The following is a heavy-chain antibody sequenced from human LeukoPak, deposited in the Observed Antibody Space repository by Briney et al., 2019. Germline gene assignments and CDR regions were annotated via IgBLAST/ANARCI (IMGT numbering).Heavy chain of an antibody. Sequence: ASVKVSCKASGYTFTSYAISWVRQATGQGLEWMGWMTPNDGKTDLAQKFQGRVTMTGDTSVSTAYMELSNLTSDDTAVYYCARDDVLTPFDPWGQGTLVIVSS. CDR2: MTPNDGKT. CDR3: ARDDVLTPFDP. V-gene: IGHV1-8*01. CDR1: GYTFTSYA. J-gene: IGHJ5*02. D-gene: IGHD3-9*01.